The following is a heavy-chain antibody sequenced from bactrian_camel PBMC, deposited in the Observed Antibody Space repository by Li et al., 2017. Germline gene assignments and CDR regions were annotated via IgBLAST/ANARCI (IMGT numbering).Heavy chain of an antibody. CDR3: AATRGPLPVRSAFEEGRYNY. J-gene: IGHJ4*01. CDR1: NIGRAPYC. V-gene: IGHV3S53*01. CDR2: IDSAGNT. D-gene: IGHD2*01. Sequence: HVQLVESGGGSVQAGESLRLSCVVSNIGRAPYCLGWFRQGPGKQREAVAGIDSAGNTNYADSVKGRFIIFQGSDKNTVFLQANSLKPEDTATYYCAATRGPLPVRSAFEEGRYNYWGQGTQVTVS.